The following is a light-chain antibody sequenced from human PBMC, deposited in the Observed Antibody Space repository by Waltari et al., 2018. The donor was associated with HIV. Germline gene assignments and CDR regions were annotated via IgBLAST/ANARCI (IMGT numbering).Light chain of an antibody. V-gene: IGKV1D-12*01. J-gene: IGKJ4*01. CDR3: QQASSFPHT. CDR1: HSIGDK. CDR2: SGS. Sequence: DIQVMQSPSSVSVSVGDNVSISCQASHSIGDKLAWYQMKPGEAPKLLVYSGSNLQSGVPSRFAASVSGPHFSLTITGLQREDFATYFCQQASSFPHTFGGGT.